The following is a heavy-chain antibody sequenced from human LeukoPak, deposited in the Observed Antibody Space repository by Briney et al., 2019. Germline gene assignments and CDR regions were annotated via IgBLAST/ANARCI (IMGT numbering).Heavy chain of an antibody. D-gene: IGHD3-16*01. CDR3: AKSAGRLKGGFN. Sequence: GGSLRLSCAASGFTFGDYTMHWVRQAPGKGLEWVSLISWDGGSTYYADSVKGRFTISRDNSKNSLYLQMNSLRTEDTALYYCAKSAGRLKGGFNWGQGTLVTVSS. CDR2: ISWDGGST. J-gene: IGHJ4*02. CDR1: GFTFGDYT. V-gene: IGHV3-43*01.